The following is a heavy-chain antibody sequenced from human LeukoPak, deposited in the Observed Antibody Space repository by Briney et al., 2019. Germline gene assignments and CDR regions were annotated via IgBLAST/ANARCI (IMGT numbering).Heavy chain of an antibody. CDR1: GFTFSSYW. J-gene: IGHJ4*02. CDR2: INQDGSEK. CDR3: ARAPEGSGSSYYFDY. Sequence: PGGSLRFSCAASGFTFSSYWMSWVRQAPGKGLEWVANINQDGSEKYYVDSVKGRFTISRDNAKNSLYLQMNSLRAEDTAVYYCARAPEGSGSSYYFDYWGQGTLVTVSS. V-gene: IGHV3-7*01. D-gene: IGHD3-10*01.